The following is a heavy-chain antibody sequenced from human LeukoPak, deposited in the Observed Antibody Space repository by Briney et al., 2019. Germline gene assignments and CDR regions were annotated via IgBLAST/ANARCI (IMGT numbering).Heavy chain of an antibody. J-gene: IGHJ5*02. CDR1: GFTFDDYG. CDR3: ARRRKWELLRANWFDP. CDR2: INWNGGST. V-gene: IGHV3-20*01. D-gene: IGHD1-26*01. Sequence: PGGSLRLSCAASGFTFDDYGMSWVRQAPGKGLEWVSGINWNGGSTGYADSVKGRFTISRDNAKNSLYLQMNSLRAEDTALYHCARRRKWELLRANWFDPWGQGTLVTVSS.